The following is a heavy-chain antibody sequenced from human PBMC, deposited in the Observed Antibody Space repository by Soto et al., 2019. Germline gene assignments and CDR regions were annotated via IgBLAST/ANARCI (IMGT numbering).Heavy chain of an antibody. J-gene: IGHJ4*02. V-gene: IGHV4-59*01. CDR2: IYYSGST. CDR1: GGSISSYY. CDR3: ARTPDYYFDY. Sequence: SETLSLTCAVSGGSISSYYWSWIRQPPGKGLEWIGYIYYSGSTNYNPSLKSRVTISVDTSKNQFSLKLSSVTAADTAVYYCARTPDYYFDYWGQGTLVTVSS.